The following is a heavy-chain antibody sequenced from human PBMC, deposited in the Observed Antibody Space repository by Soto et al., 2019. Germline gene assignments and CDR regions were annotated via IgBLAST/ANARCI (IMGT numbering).Heavy chain of an antibody. CDR1: GFTFSNYA. V-gene: IGHV3-23*01. J-gene: IGHJ4*02. CDR3: AKESSEVARPLFDY. CDR2: IPNDGANT. Sequence: EVQLLESGGGLIQPGGSLRLSCAASGFTFSNYAMSWVRQAPGKGLEWVSGIPNDGANTYYADSVRGRFTISRDASTNTLYLQMYSLRAEDTAVYYCAKESSEVARPLFDYWCRGTLVTVSS. D-gene: IGHD5-12*01.